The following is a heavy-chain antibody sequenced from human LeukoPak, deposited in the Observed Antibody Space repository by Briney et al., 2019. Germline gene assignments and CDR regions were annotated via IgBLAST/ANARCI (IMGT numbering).Heavy chain of an antibody. V-gene: IGHV4-59*01. CDR1: GGSISSYY. D-gene: IGHD3-9*01. CDR2: IYYSGST. Sequence: SETLSLTCTVSGGSISSYYWSWIRQPPGKGLEWIGYIYYSGSTNYNPSLKSRVTISVDTSKNQFSLKLSSVTAADTAVYFRAKSGNPYDFLTSWGQGTLVTVSS. J-gene: IGHJ4*02. CDR3: AKSGNPYDFLTS.